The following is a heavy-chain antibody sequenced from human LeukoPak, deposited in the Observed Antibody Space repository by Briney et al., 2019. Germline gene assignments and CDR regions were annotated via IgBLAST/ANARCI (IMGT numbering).Heavy chain of an antibody. Sequence: SETLSLTCTVSGGSISSGGYYWSWIRQHPGKGLEWIGYIYYSGSTYYNPSLKSRVTISVDTSKNQFSLKLSSVTAADTAVYYCATQRRPYYYDSSGTSWFDPWGQGTLVTISS. V-gene: IGHV4-31*03. CDR1: GGSISSGGYY. D-gene: IGHD3-22*01. CDR3: ATQRRPYYYDSSGTSWFDP. CDR2: IYYSGST. J-gene: IGHJ5*02.